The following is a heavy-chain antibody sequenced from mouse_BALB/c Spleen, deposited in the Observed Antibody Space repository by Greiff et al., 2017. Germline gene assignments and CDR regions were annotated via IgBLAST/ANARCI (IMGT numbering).Heavy chain of an antibody. J-gene: IGHJ4*01. CDR3: AKNWDVYAMDY. Sequence: EVKLVESGGGLVKPGGSLKLSCAASGFTFSSYAMSWVRQSPEKRLEWVAEISSGGSYTYYPDTVTGRFTISRDNAKNTLYLEMSSLRPEDTAMYYCAKNWDVYAMDYWGQGTAVTVSS. CDR1: GFTFSSYA. V-gene: IGHV5-9-4*01. D-gene: IGHD4-1*01. CDR2: ISSGGSYT.